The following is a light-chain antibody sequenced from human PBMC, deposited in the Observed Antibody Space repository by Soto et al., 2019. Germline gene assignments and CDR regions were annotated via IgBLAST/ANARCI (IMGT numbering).Light chain of an antibody. CDR1: ESISSH. CDR3: QQDYSTLAT. Sequence: DIQMSQSPSSLSASVGDRVTITCLAAESISSHLNWYQQKPGRAPDIIIYAASTLQNGVPSRFSGSGSGTEFTLTITGLQLEDVETYDCQQDYSTLATFGQGTRLEIK. CDR2: AAS. V-gene: IGKV1-39*01. J-gene: IGKJ5*01.